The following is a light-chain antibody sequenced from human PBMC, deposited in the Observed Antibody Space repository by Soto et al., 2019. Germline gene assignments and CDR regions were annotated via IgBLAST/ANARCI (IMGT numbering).Light chain of an antibody. CDR3: PSYAKRMTAYV. J-gene: IGLJ1*01. V-gene: IGLV1-40*01. CDR1: SSSIGAGHE. Sequence: QSVLTQPPSVSGAPGQRVTISCSGTSSSIGAGHEVHWYHQLPGTAPKLVVSGNGNRPSGVPDRLSASKSGTSASLAITGLQAEDEGHYYCPSYAKRMTAYVFGTGTKVTVL. CDR2: GNG.